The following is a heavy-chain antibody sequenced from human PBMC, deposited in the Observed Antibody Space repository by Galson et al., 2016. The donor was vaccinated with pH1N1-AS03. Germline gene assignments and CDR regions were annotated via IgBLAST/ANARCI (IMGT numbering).Heavy chain of an antibody. V-gene: IGHV1-69*04. CDR1: GGTFNA. CDR3: ARRYYFDY. Sequence: SVKVSCKASGGTFNAISWVRQAPGQGLEWMGRVIPILGIANYAQKFQGRVTITADKSTSTVYMELVSLRSEDTAVYYCARRYYFDYWGQGSLVTVSS. CDR2: VIPILGIA. J-gene: IGHJ4*02. D-gene: IGHD3-16*02.